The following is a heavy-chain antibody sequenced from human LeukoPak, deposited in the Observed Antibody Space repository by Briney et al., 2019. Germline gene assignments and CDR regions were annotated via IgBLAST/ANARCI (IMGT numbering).Heavy chain of an antibody. J-gene: IGHJ4*02. CDR2: INNSGST. Sequence: SETLSLTCAVYGGSFSGYYWTWIRQPPGQGLEWIGEINNSGSTNYNPSLKSRVNISVDTSKNQFSLKLSSVTAADTAVYYCARVGFWSGYHYYFDSWGQGTLVTVSS. V-gene: IGHV4-34*01. CDR1: GGSFSGYY. CDR3: ARVGFWSGYHYYFDS. D-gene: IGHD3-3*01.